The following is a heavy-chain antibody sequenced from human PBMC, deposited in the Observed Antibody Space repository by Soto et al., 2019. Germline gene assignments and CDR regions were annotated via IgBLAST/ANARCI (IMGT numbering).Heavy chain of an antibody. J-gene: IGHJ4*02. CDR2: IDAGNGKT. Sequence: QVPLVQSGAEVKKPGASVKVSCKASGYSFKDYAVHWVRQAPGQRLEWMGWIDAGNGKTKYSQNFQGRVTITRDTSASTAYVDLSSLRSEDTAVYYCARGRWTQRTADYYLDYWGQGTLVTVSS. CDR3: ARGRWTQRTADYYLDY. D-gene: IGHD1-1*01. V-gene: IGHV1-3*01. CDR1: GYSFKDYA.